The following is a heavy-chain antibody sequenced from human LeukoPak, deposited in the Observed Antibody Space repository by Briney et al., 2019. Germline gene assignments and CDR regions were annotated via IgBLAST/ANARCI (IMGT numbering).Heavy chain of an antibody. Sequence: SETLSLTCTVSGGSISSSSYYWGWIRQPPGQGLEWIGSIYYSGSTYYNPSLKSRVTISVDTSKNQFSLKLSSVTAADTAVYYCARGPGGFQHWGQGTLVTVSS. D-gene: IGHD3-10*01. J-gene: IGHJ1*01. CDR2: IYYSGST. V-gene: IGHV4-39*01. CDR1: GGSISSSSYY. CDR3: ARGPGGFQH.